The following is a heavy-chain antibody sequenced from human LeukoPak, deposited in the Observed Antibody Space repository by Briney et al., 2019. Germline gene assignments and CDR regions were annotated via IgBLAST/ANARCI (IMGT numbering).Heavy chain of an antibody. J-gene: IGHJ4*02. Sequence: SETLSLTCTVSGGSISSYYWSWIRQPPGKGLEWIGYIYYSGSTNYNPSLKSRVTMSVDTSKNQFSLKLSSVTAADTAVYYCARDHYDSSGYDYWGQGTLVTVSS. CDR1: GGSISSYY. CDR2: IYYSGST. V-gene: IGHV4-59*12. CDR3: ARDHYDSSGYDY. D-gene: IGHD3-22*01.